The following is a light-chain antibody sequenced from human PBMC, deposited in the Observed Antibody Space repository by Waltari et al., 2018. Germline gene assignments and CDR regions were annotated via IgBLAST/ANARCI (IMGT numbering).Light chain of an antibody. CDR3: QQYYSTLV. J-gene: IGKJ2*01. V-gene: IGKV4-1*01. Sequence: DIVMTQSPDSLAVSLGERATIKCKSSQSLLYSSNNKNCLAWYQQKPGQPPKLLIYWASTRESVVPDRVSGSGSGTDFTLTISSLQAEDVAIYYCQQYYSTLVFGQGTKLEIK. CDR2: WAS. CDR1: QSLLYSSNNKNC.